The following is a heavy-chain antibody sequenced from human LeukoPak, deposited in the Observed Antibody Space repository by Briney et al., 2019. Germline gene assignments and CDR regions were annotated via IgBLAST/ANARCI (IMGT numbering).Heavy chain of an antibody. CDR1: AHSISSGGYY. D-gene: IGHD4-11*01. CDR3: ARDRPDTTSPTTVGRFER. CDR2: SYSTGTT. V-gene: IGHV4-31*03. J-gene: IGHJ5*02. Sequence: PSETLSLTCSVSAHSISSGGYYCQWIRQHPEKGLEWIGYSYSTGTTYYNPSLTSRLTMSLDTSKNQFSLKVTSVTAADTAVYFCARDRPDTTSPTTVGRFERWGQGTLVTVSS.